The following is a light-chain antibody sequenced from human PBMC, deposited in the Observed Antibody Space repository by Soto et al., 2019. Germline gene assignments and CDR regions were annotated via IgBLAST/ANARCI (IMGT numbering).Light chain of an antibody. V-gene: IGKV1-5*03. CDR1: QSIGSW. Sequence: DIQMTQSPSTLSASVGDRVTITCRASQSIGSWLAWFRQKPGKAPKVLIYKASSLESGVPSRFSGSGSGTEFTLTISSLEPEDSAVYYCQQRNVWPPVTFGQGTRLEIK. CDR2: KAS. CDR3: QQRNVWPPVT. J-gene: IGKJ5*01.